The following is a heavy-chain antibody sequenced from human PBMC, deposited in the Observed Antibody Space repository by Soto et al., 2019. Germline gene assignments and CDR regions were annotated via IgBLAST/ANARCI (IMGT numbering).Heavy chain of an antibody. CDR1: GGSFSGYY. Sequence: PSETLSLTCAVYGGSFSGYYWSWIRQPPGKGLEWIGEINHSGSTNYNPSLKSRVTISVDTSKNQFSLKLSSVTAADTAVYYCAKSGSHYYGMDVWGQGTTVTVSS. CDR3: AKSGSHYYGMDV. D-gene: IGHD1-26*01. J-gene: IGHJ6*02. CDR2: INHSGST. V-gene: IGHV4-34*01.